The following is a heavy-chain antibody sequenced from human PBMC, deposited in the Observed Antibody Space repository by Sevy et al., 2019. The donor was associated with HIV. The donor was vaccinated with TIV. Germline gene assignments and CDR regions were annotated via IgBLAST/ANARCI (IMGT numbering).Heavy chain of an antibody. V-gene: IGHV1-58*01. CDR2: IVVGSGNT. J-gene: IGHJ3*02. Sequence: ASMKVSCKASGFTFTSSAVQWVRQARGQRLEWIGWIVVGSGNTNYAQKFQERVTITRDMSTSTAYMELSSLRSEDTAVYYCAAPSGSYHDAFDIWGQGTMVTVSS. CDR3: AAPSGSYHDAFDI. CDR1: GFTFTSSA. D-gene: IGHD1-26*01.